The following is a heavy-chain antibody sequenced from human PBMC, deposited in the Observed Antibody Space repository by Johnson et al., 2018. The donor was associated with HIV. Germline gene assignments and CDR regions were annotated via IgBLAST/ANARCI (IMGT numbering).Heavy chain of an antibody. D-gene: IGHD4-23*01. CDR3: ARRLDDYGGHDAFDI. CDR2: INWNGGRT. CDR1: GFTFDDYG. J-gene: IGHJ3*02. Sequence: VQLVESGGGVVRPGGSLRLSCAASGFTFDDYGMTWVRQAPGKGLEWVSGINWNGGRTGYADSVKGRFTIFRDNAKNSLYLRMNSLRAEDTALYYCARRLDDYGGHDAFDIWGQGTMVTVSS. V-gene: IGHV3-20*04.